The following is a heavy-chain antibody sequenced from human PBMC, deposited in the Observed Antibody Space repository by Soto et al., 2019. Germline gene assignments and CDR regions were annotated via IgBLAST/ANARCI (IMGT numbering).Heavy chain of an antibody. CDR1: GFTFGDYA. V-gene: IGHV3-49*04. D-gene: IGHD3-16*01. CDR3: TRASSLDFDF. CDR2: IRRNAYGGTT. Sequence: GGSLRLSCTTSGFTFGDYALSWVRQAPGKGLEWVGFIRRNAYGGTTDYAASVKGRFTISRDDSKSIAYLQMNSLSTEDTALYYCTRASSLDFDFWGQGTLVTVYS. J-gene: IGHJ4*02.